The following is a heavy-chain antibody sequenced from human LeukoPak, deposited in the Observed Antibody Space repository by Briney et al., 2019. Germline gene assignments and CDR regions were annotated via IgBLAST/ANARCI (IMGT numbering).Heavy chain of an antibody. Sequence: SVKVSCKASGGTFSSYAISWVRQAPGQGLEWMGRIIPIFGTANYAQKFQGRVTITTDESTSTAYMELSSLRSEDTAVYYCATQLYYYDSSGSHDYWGQGTLVTASS. CDR1: GGTFSSYA. J-gene: IGHJ4*02. V-gene: IGHV1-69*05. D-gene: IGHD3-22*01. CDR3: ATQLYYYDSSGSHDY. CDR2: IIPIFGTA.